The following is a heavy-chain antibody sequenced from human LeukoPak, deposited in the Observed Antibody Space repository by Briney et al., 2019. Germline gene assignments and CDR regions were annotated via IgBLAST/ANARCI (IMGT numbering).Heavy chain of an antibody. D-gene: IGHD6-19*01. CDR2: ISGSGVTM. CDR3: AREDIRLDYFDY. Sequence: GGSLRLSCAASGFTFSSYEMNWVRQAPGRGLEWVSYISGSGVTMYYADSVKGRFTIYRDDAKNSLYLQMNSLRAEDTAVYYCAREDIRLDYFDYWGQGTLVTVSS. J-gene: IGHJ4*02. V-gene: IGHV3-48*03. CDR1: GFTFSSYE.